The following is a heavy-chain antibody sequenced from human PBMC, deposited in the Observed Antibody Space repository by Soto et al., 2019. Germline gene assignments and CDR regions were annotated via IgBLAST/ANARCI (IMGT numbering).Heavy chain of an antibody. D-gene: IGHD6-13*01. CDR3: AIDLEPLDSSSWGVMDV. CDR2: ISYDGSNK. Sequence: QVQLVESGGGVVQPGRSLRLSCAASGFTFSSYAMHWVRQAPGKGLEWVAVISYDGSNKYYADSVKGRFTISRDNSKNTLYLQMNSLRAEDTAVYYCAIDLEPLDSSSWGVMDVWGQGTTVTVSS. J-gene: IGHJ6*02. CDR1: GFTFSSYA. V-gene: IGHV3-30-3*01.